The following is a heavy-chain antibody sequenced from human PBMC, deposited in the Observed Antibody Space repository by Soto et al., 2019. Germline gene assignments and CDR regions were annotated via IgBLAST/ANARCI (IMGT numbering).Heavy chain of an antibody. J-gene: IGHJ5*02. V-gene: IGHV1-69*02. CDR1: GGTFSSYT. D-gene: IGHD6-13*01. CDR2: IIPILGIA. Sequence: ASVKVSCKASGGTFSSYTISWVRQAPGQGLEWMGRIIPILGIANYAQKFQGRVTITADKSTSTAYMELSSLRSEDTAVYYCARGLIAAAAPYNWFDPWGQGTLVTVSS. CDR3: ARGLIAAAAPYNWFDP.